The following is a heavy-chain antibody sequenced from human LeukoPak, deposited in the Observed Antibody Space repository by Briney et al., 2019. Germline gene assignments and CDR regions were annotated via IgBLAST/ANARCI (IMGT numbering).Heavy chain of an antibody. V-gene: IGHV3-20*04. J-gene: IGHJ3*02. CDR3: ARDRFPEGNDAFDI. CDR1: GFSLEDHG. Sequence: WGSLRLSCEASGFSLEDHGINWVRQVPGKGLEWVSGINWNGGRTGYADSVKGRFTISRDNAENSLYLLMNSLRGEDTALYYCARDRFPEGNDAFDIWGQGTMVTVSS. CDR2: INWNGGRT. D-gene: IGHD1-14*01.